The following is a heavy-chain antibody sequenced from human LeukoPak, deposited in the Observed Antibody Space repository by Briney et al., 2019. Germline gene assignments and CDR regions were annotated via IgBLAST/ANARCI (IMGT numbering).Heavy chain of an antibody. D-gene: IGHD1-20*01. J-gene: IGHJ6*02. CDR1: GFTFSSYG. CDR2: ISYDGSNK. V-gene: IGHV3-30*03. Sequence: PGGSLRLSCAASGFTFSSYGMHWVRQAPGKGLEWVAVISYDGSNKYYADSVKGRFTISRDNSKNTLYLQMNSLRAEDTAVYYCARDQEVITGVLDYYGMDVWGQGTTVTVSS. CDR3: ARDQEVITGVLDYYGMDV.